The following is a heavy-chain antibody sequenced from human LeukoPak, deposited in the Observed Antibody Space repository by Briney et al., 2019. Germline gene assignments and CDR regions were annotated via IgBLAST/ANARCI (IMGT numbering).Heavy chain of an antibody. J-gene: IGHJ5*02. Sequence: ASVKVSCKASGYTFTSYDINWVRQATGQGLEWMGWMNPNSGNTGYAQKFQGRVTMTRNTSISTAYVELSSLRSEDTAVYYCARGWGIVVVPARTKRFDPWGQGTLVTVSS. CDR1: GYTFTSYD. CDR2: MNPNSGNT. V-gene: IGHV1-8*01. D-gene: IGHD2-2*01. CDR3: ARGWGIVVVPARTKRFDP.